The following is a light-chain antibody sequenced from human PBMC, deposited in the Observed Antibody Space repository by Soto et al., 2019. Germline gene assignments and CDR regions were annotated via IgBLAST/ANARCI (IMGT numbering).Light chain of an antibody. J-gene: IGKJ1*01. CDR1: QSVSVN. CDR2: GAS. CDR3: QKYDGTGT. Sequence: EIVLTQSPATLSVSPGERATLSCRASQSVSVNLAWYQQKPGQPPRLLIYGASRRATGIPDRFSGSGSGTDFTLTISSLEPEDFAMYYCQKYDGTGTFGQGTKVDIK. V-gene: IGKV3-20*01.